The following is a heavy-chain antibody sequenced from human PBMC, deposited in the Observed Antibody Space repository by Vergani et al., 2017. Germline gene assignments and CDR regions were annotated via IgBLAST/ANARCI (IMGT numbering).Heavy chain of an antibody. CDR2: IKQDGSEK. J-gene: IGHJ6*02. CDR1: GFTFSSYW. D-gene: IGHD3-9*01. V-gene: IGHV3-7*01. CDR3: ARESTRHYDILKDYGMDV. Sequence: EVQLVESGGGLVQPGGSLRLSCAASGFTFSSYWMSWVRQAPGKGLEWVANIKQDGSEKYYVDSVKGRFTISRDNAKNSLYLQMNSLRAEDTAVYYCARESTRHYDILKDYGMDVWGQGTTVTVSS.